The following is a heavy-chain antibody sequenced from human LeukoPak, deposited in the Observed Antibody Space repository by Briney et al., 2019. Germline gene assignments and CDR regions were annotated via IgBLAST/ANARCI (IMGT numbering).Heavy chain of an antibody. CDR1: GCTLRDYS. CDR3: ARPGFYDTGRFWHDS. D-gene: IGHD2/OR15-2a*01. V-gene: IGHV3-7*02. CDR2: MNGDGTEE. Sequence: GGALRLLCRASGCTLRDYSIRWVRQVPKRELERVANMNGDGTEEHYVDSVKGRFTISRDNAKSSVSLQMRSLRAEDTAVYYSARPGFYDTGRFWHDSWGQGTLVTVSS. J-gene: IGHJ5*01.